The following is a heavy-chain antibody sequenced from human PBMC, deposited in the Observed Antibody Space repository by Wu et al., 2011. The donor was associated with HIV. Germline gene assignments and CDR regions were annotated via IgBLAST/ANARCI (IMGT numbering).Heavy chain of an antibody. J-gene: IGHJ5*02. Sequence: QVQLVQSGPEVVKPGSSVRVSCKASGGIFDTFAIHWARQAPGHGLEWLGAAITVFGSTNYAQKFQGRVTIGTDSTSTNFYMEMTGLRPEDTATYYCAAILYYYDSSGYYTPWGQGSLVTVSS. CDR3: AAILYYYDSSGYYTP. CDR2: AITVFGST. CDR1: GGIFDTFA. D-gene: IGHD3-22*01. V-gene: IGHV1-69*05.